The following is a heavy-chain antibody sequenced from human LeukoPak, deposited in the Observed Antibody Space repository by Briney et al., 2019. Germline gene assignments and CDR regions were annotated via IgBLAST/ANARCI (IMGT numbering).Heavy chain of an antibody. CDR2: ISSSGSTK. J-gene: IGHJ4*02. Sequence: PGGSLRLSCAASGFTFSSYGMNWVRQAPGKGLEWVSFISSSGSTKYYADSVKGRFTISRDNAKNSLYLQMNSPRAEDTAVYYCARSLIPYFDYWGQGTLVTVSS. CDR3: ARSLIPYFDY. V-gene: IGHV3-48*03. D-gene: IGHD2-21*01. CDR1: GFTFSSYG.